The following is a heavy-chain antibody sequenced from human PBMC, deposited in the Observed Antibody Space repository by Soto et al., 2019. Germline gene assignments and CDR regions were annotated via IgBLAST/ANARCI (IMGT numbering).Heavy chain of an antibody. Sequence: QVQLVESGGGVVQPGESLRLSCVVSGFYFSAFGMHWVRQTPGKGLEWVTLISYDGENAYYSDSVTGRFTISRDGSKNTLYLQIDSLRPEDTAVYYCANFRVRGWRRWGAPDVWGQGTTVTVSS. CDR2: ISYDGENA. D-gene: IGHD3-10*01. CDR3: ANFRVRGWRRWGAPDV. CDR1: GFYFSAFG. V-gene: IGHV3-30*18. J-gene: IGHJ3*01.